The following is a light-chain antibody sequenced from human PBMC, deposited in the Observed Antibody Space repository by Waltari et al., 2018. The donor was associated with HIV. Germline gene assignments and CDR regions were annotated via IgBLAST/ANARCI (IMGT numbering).Light chain of an antibody. J-gene: IGLJ3*02. CDR1: SGHSSYA. V-gene: IGLV4-69*01. Sequence: QLVLTQSPSASASLGASVKLTCTLSSGHSSYAIAWHQQQPEKGRRYWMKLNSDGSHSKGAGVPDRFSGSSSGAERYLTISSLQSEDEADYYCQTWGTGIRVFGGVTKLTVL. CDR2: LNSDGSH. CDR3: QTWGTGIRV.